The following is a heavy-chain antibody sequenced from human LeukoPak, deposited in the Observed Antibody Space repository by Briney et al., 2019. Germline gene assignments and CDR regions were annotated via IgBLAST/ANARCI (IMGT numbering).Heavy chain of an antibody. CDR1: GYTFTSYG. V-gene: IGHV1-18*01. Sequence: ASVKVSCNASGYTFTSYGISWVRQAPGQGLEWMGWISAYNGNTNYAQKLQGRVTMTTDTSTSTAYMELRSLRSDDTAVYYCARESITIFGVGNKIFDYWGQGTLVTVSS. D-gene: IGHD3-3*01. CDR2: ISAYNGNT. CDR3: ARESITIFGVGNKIFDY. J-gene: IGHJ4*02.